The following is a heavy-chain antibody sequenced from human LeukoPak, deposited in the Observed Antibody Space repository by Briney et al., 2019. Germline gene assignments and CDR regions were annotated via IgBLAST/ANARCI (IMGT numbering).Heavy chain of an antibody. V-gene: IGHV3-74*01. Sequence: GGSLRLSCAASGFTFSSNWMHWVRQAPGKGLVWVSRINEDGSTTNYADSVKGRSTIFRDNAKNTLYLQMNSLRAEDTAVYYCVRDLGGRSGHWGQGTLATVSS. J-gene: IGHJ4*02. CDR2: INEDGSTT. CDR1: GFTFSSNW. CDR3: VRDLGGRSGH. D-gene: IGHD1-26*01.